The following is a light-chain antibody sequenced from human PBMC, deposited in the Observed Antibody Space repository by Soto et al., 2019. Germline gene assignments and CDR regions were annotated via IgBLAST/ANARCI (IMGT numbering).Light chain of an antibody. V-gene: IGLV1-44*01. CDR1: SSNIGTNT. J-gene: IGLJ2*01. CDR2: TNN. Sequence: QSVLTQPPSASGTPGQRVTISCSGSSSNIGTNTVNWYKQLPGTAPKLLIYTNNQWPSGVPDRFSGSKSGTSASLAISGLQSEDEADYHCAAWDDSLNGVIFGGGTKLTVL. CDR3: AAWDDSLNGVI.